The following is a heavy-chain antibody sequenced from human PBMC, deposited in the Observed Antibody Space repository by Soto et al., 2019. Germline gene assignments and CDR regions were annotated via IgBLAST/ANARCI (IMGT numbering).Heavy chain of an antibody. J-gene: IGHJ6*02. V-gene: IGHV4-31*03. Sequence: PSETLSLTCTVSGGSISSGGYYWSWIRQHPGKGLEWIGYIYYSGSTYYNPTLKSRVTISVDTSKNQFSLKLSSVTAADTAVYYCARDWGYSYGYYYGMDVWGQGTTVTVSS. CDR1: GGSISSGGYY. CDR3: ARDWGYSYGYYYGMDV. CDR2: IYYSGST. D-gene: IGHD5-18*01.